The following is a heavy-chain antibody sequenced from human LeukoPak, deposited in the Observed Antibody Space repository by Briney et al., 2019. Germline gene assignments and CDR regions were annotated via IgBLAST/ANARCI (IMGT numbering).Heavy chain of an antibody. CDR3: ARDLLYSSGRLGYAFDI. Sequence: GRSLRLSCAASGFTFSSYAMHWVRQAPGKGLEWVAVISYDGSNKYYADSVKGRFTIPRDNSKNTLYLQMNSLRAEDTAVYYCARDLLYSSGRLGYAFDIWGQGTMVTVSS. J-gene: IGHJ3*02. D-gene: IGHD6-19*01. CDR2: ISYDGSNK. CDR1: GFTFSSYA. V-gene: IGHV3-30-3*01.